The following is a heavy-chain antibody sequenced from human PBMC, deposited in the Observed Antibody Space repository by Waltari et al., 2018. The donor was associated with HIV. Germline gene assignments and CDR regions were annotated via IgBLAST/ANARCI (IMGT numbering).Heavy chain of an antibody. CDR3: ARTFLYCSGGTCYFDY. CDR1: GYTFTGYY. V-gene: IGHV1-2*02. CDR2: INPNSGGT. J-gene: IGHJ4*02. D-gene: IGHD2-15*01. Sequence: QVQLVQSGAEVKQPGASVKVSCKASGYTFTGYYMHWVRQAPGQGLEWMGWINPNSGGTNYAQKFQGRVTMTRDTSISTAYMELSRLRSDDTAVYYCARTFLYCSGGTCYFDYWGQGTLVTVSS.